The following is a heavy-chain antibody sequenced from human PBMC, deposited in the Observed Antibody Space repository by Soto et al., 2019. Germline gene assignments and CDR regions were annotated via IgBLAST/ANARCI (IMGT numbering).Heavy chain of an antibody. CDR3: GRVLVGGVAATHYYYGRDV. CDR1: GGTFSSYA. J-gene: IGHJ6*04. Sequence: SVKVSCKASGGTFSSYAISWVRQAPGQGLEWMGGIIPIFGTANYAQKLQGRVTITADESTSTAYMELSSLRSEDTAVYYCGRVLVGGVAATHYYYGRDVWGKGTRVTVP. D-gene: IGHD2-15*01. CDR2: IIPIFGTA. V-gene: IGHV1-69*13.